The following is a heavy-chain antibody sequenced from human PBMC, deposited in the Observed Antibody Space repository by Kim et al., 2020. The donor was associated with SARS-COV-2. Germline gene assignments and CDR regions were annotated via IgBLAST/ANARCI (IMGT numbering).Heavy chain of an antibody. CDR2: ISSSGTGT. V-gene: IGHV3-23*01. CDR3: TKVGYYGSGSKPYFDY. Sequence: GGSLRLSCAASGFTFSSYAVSWVRQAPGKGLEWVSAISSSGTGTYYADSVKGRFTISRDNSKNTLDLQMNSLRVEDTAVYYCTKVGYYGSGSKPYFDYWGQGTLVTSPQ. CDR1: GFTFSSYA. J-gene: IGHJ4*02. D-gene: IGHD3-10*01.